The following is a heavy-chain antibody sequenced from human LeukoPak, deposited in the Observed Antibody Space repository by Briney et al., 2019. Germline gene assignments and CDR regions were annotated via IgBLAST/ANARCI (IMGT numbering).Heavy chain of an antibody. J-gene: IGHJ6*03. CDR2: IRYDGSNK. CDR3: AREDSGYDGHYYYYYMDV. Sequence: GGSLRLSCAASGFTFSSYGMHWVRQAPGKGLEWVAFIRYDGSNKYYADSVKGRFTISRDNAKNSLYLQMNSLRAEDTAVYYCAREDSGYDGHYYYYYMDVWGKGTTVTISS. V-gene: IGHV3-30*02. D-gene: IGHD5-12*01. CDR1: GFTFSSYG.